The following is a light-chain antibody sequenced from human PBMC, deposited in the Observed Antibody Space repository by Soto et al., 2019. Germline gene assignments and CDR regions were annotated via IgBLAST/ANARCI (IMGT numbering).Light chain of an antibody. CDR1: QSVSSTY. J-gene: IGKJ2*01. Sequence: EVLLTQSPGTLSLSPGERATLSCRASQSVSSTYLAWYQQRPGQAPRLLIYGASSRATGIPDRFSGSGSGTDFTLTISRLEPEDCAVYYCHQYGSSPTFGQGTKLEIK. CDR2: GAS. V-gene: IGKV3-20*01. CDR3: HQYGSSPT.